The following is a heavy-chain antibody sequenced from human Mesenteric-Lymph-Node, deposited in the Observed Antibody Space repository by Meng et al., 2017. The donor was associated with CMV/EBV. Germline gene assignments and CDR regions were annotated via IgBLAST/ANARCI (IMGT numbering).Heavy chain of an antibody. CDR1: GFTFSTYG. D-gene: IGHD2-15*01. J-gene: IGHJ4*02. CDR2: IRHDGSNR. V-gene: IGHV3-30*02. Sequence: GESLKISCAASGFTFSTYGMHWVRQAPGEGLEWVAFIRHDGSNRFYADSVKGRFTISRDNSKNTLYLQMNSLTTEDTALYYCAKDPGYCSSGSCYTFHSWGQGTLVTVSS. CDR3: AKDPGYCSSGSCYTFHS.